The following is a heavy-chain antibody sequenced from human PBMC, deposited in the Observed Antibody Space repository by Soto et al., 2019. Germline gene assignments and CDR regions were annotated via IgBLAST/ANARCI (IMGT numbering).Heavy chain of an antibody. CDR3: AREEQRYFDY. V-gene: IGHV4-34*01. D-gene: IGHD6-25*01. Sequence: PSETLSLTCAVYGGSFSGYYWSWIRQPPGKGLEWIGEINHSGSTNYNPSLKSRVTISVDTSKNQFSLKLSSATAADTAVYYCAREEQRYFDYWGQGTLVTVSS. J-gene: IGHJ4*02. CDR1: GGSFSGYY. CDR2: INHSGST.